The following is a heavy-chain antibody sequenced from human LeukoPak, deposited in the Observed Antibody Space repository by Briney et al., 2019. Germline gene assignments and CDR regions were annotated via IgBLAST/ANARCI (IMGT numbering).Heavy chain of an antibody. CDR1: GDSSSRYY. Sequence: ASETLSLTCTVSGDSSSRYYWTWIRQPPGKGLQWIGYIYNSGSTNYSPSLESRVSISVDTSKKQFSLKLSSVTAADTAIYYCARGVDRVSTPFDYWGPGTLVTVSS. CDR3: ARGVDRVSTPFDY. J-gene: IGHJ4*02. D-gene: IGHD2-15*01. CDR2: IYNSGST. V-gene: IGHV4-59*01.